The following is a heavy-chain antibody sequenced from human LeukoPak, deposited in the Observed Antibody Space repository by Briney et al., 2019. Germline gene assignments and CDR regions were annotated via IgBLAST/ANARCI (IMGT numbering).Heavy chain of an antibody. CDR3: ARGLAVAGTSYYFDS. Sequence: PGGSLRLSCAASGFTFSSYSMNWVRQAPGKGLEWVSSISSSSTYIYHADSVKGRFTISGDNAKNSLSLQMNSLRAEDTAVYYFARGLAVAGTSYYFDSWGQGTLVSVSS. CDR2: ISSSSTYI. V-gene: IGHV3-21*01. D-gene: IGHD6-19*01. J-gene: IGHJ4*02. CDR1: GFTFSSYS.